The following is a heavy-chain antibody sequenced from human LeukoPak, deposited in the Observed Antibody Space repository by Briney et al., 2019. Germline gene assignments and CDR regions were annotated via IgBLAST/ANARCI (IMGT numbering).Heavy chain of an antibody. J-gene: IGHJ6*03. V-gene: IGHV3-30*02. CDR2: IRYDGSNK. Sequence: GGSLRLSCAASGFIFNTYVMHWVRQAPGKGLEWVAFIRYDGSNKYYADSVKGRFTISRDNSKNTLYLQMNSLRAGDAAVYYCANYGYNYYYYMDVWGKGTTVTISS. CDR3: ANYGYNYYYYMDV. CDR1: GFIFNTYV. D-gene: IGHD5-18*01.